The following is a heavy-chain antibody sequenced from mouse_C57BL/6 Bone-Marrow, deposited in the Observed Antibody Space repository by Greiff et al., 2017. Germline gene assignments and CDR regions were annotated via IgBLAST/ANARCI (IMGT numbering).Heavy chain of an antibody. CDR2: IDPENGDT. Sequence: VQLQQSGAELVRPGASVKLSCTASGFNIKDDYMHWVKQRPEQGLEWIGWIDPENGDTEYASKFQGKATITADPSSNTAYLQLSSLTSEDTAVYYCTTITTVVGTDYGGQGTNLTVSA. J-gene: IGHJ2*01. D-gene: IGHD1-1*01. CDR3: TTITTVVGTDY. CDR1: GFNIKDDY. V-gene: IGHV14-4*01.